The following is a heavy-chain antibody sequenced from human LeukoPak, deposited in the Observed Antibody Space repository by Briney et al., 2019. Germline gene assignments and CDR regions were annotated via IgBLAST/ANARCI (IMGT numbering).Heavy chain of an antibody. CDR1: GFTFSSYS. CDR3: ARDIYASTALYAFDI. CDR2: ISSSSSYI. Sequence: GGSLRLSCAASGFTFSSYSMNWVRQAPGKGLEWVSSISSSSSYIYYADAVKGRFTISRDNAKNSLYLQMNSLRAEDTAVYYCARDIYASTALYAFDIWGQGTMVTVSS. D-gene: IGHD3-22*01. J-gene: IGHJ3*02. V-gene: IGHV3-21*01.